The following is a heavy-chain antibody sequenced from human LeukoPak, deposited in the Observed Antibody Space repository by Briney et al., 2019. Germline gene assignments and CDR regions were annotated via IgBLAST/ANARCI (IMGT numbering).Heavy chain of an antibody. CDR3: ARGGRGSGCYYQPPYYYYYGIDV. Sequence: ASVTVTCNVSGYTFSSYYLHWVRQAPGQGLECMGIINPSGGSTSYAQKFQGRVTMTRDTSTSTVYMELSSLRSEDTAVYYCARGGRGSGCYYQPPYYYYYGIDVWGQGTTVTVSS. D-gene: IGHD3-10*01. J-gene: IGHJ6*02. CDR2: INPSGGST. CDR1: GYTFSSYY. V-gene: IGHV1-46*01.